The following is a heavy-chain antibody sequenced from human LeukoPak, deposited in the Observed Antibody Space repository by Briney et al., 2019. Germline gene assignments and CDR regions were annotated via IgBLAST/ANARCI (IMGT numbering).Heavy chain of an antibody. D-gene: IGHD3-22*01. Sequence: PSQTLSLTRAVAGASISSGGYSCSWLQQPRGKGPEWIVYIYHIGSTYYNPPLKSRVTISVDRSKNQFSLKLSSVTAADTAVYYCARAHYYDSSGYYGNWFDPWGQGTLVTVSS. CDR2: IYHIGST. J-gene: IGHJ5*02. V-gene: IGHV4-30-2*01. CDR3: ARAHYYDSSGYYGNWFDP. CDR1: GASISSGGYS.